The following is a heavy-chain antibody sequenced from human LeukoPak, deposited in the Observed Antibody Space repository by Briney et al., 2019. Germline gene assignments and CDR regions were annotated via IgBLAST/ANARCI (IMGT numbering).Heavy chain of an antibody. D-gene: IGHD6-13*01. V-gene: IGHV3-7*01. Sequence: GGSLRLSCAASGFTFSSYWMSWVRQAPGKGLEWVANIKQDGSEKYYVDSVKGRFTISRDNAKNSLYLQMNSLRAEDTAVYYCARVFIRQQLVYFQHWGQGTLVTVSS. CDR1: GFTFSSYW. J-gene: IGHJ1*01. CDR2: IKQDGSEK. CDR3: ARVFIRQQLVYFQH.